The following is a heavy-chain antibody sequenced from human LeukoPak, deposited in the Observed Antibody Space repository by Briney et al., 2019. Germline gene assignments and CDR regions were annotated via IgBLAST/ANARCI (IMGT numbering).Heavy chain of an antibody. V-gene: IGHV5-51*01. CDR2: IYPADSDT. CDR1: GYIFASHW. J-gene: IGHJ4*02. Sequence: GESLKISCKCSGYIFASHWIAWVRPMPGQGLGWVGIIYPADSDTKYSPSFQGQVTISVDTSSSTSYLQWGRLNAADTAMYYCARQAVGDYDYWGQGTLVTVSS. CDR3: ARQAVGDYDY. D-gene: IGHD6-13*01.